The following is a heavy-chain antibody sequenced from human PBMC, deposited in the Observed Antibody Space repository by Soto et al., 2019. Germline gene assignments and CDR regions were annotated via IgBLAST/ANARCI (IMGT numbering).Heavy chain of an antibody. CDR3: ARAYWGGECRNGNCFDP. CDR1: GGSVSSGSYY. CDR2: IYYSWST. Sequence: PSETLSLTCTVSGGSVSSGSYYWSWIRQPPGKGLEWIGYIYYSWSTNYNPSLKSRVTISVDTSKNQFSLKLSSLTAADTAWYYCARAYWGGECRNGNCFDPGGRGTLVTVSS. D-gene: IGHD2-21*01. V-gene: IGHV4-61*01. J-gene: IGHJ5*02.